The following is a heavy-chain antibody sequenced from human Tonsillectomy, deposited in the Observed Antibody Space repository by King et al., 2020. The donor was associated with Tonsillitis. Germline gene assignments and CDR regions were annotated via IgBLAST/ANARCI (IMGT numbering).Heavy chain of an antibody. CDR3: ARTTEAYYFDY. Sequence: VQLQESGPGLVKPSETLSLTCTVSGSSISSVYYWGWIRQPPGKGLEWIGSIYHSGSTYYNPSLKSRVTISVDTSKKQFSLNLSSVTAADTAVYYCARTTEAYYFDYWGQGTLVTVSS. D-gene: IGHD1-1*01. J-gene: IGHJ4*02. CDR1: GSSISSVYY. CDR2: IYHSGST. V-gene: IGHV4-38-2*02.